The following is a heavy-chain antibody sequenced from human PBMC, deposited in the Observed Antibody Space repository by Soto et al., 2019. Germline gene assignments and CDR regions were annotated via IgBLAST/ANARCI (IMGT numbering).Heavy chain of an antibody. CDR3: ARRYGVYFAY. Sequence: SETLSLTCTVSGGSISSYYWSWIRQPPGKGLEWIGYIYYSGSTNYNPSLKSRVTISVDTSKNQFSLKLSSVTAADTAVYYCARRYGVYFAYWGQRTLLTVSS. D-gene: IGHD4-17*01. CDR1: GGSISSYY. CDR2: IYYSGST. V-gene: IGHV4-59*08. J-gene: IGHJ4*02.